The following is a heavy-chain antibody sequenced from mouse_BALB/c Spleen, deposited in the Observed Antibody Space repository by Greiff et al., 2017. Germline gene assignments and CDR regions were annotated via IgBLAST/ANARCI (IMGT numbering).Heavy chain of an antibody. J-gene: IGHJ3*01. CDR1: GYSFTGYY. V-gene: IGHV1-31*01. D-gene: IGHD2-4*01. CDR2: INPYNGAT. CDR3: AREGCDYPAWFAY. Sequence: VQLQQSGPELVKPGASVKISCKASGYSFTGYYMHWVKHSHVQRLEWIGRINPYNGATSYNQNFKDKASLTVDKSSSTAYMELHSLTSEDSAVYYCAREGCDYPAWFAYWGQGTLVTVSA.